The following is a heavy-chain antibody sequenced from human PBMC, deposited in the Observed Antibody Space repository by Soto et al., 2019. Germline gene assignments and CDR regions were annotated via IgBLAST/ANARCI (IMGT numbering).Heavy chain of an antibody. Sequence: SETLSLTCTVSGGSISSYYWSWIRQPPGKGLEWIGYMYYGGRTNYNPSLKSRVTISLDMSKNQFSLTLNSMTAADTAVYYCARAQFYSGSGNYNNLMFDAWGQGIQVTVSS. CDR1: GGSISSYY. V-gene: IGHV4-59*12. CDR2: MYYGGRT. J-gene: IGHJ5*02. CDR3: ARAQFYSGSGNYNNLMFDA. D-gene: IGHD3-10*01.